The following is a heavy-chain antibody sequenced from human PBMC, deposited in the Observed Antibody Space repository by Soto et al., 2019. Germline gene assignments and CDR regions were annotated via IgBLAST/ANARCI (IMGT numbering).Heavy chain of an antibody. CDR1: GDSISSYY. D-gene: IGHD6-13*01. CDR2: IYNNGNT. CDR3: ARALGYSSSWYPGRFDP. Sequence: SETLSLTCTVSGDSISSYYWSWIRQPPGKGLEWIGYIYNNGNTNYNPSLKSRVTVSVDTSKNQFSLKLSSVTAADTAVYSCARALGYSSSWYPGRFDPWGQGTLVTVSS. J-gene: IGHJ5*02. V-gene: IGHV4-59*01.